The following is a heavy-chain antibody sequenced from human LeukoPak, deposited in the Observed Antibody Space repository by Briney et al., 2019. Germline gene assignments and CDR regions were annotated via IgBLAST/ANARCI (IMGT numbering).Heavy chain of an antibody. V-gene: IGHV3-53*01. D-gene: IGHD3-10*01. CDR3: ARGAPGKNYMDV. CDR2: IYSGGST. Sequence: GGSPRLSCAASGFTVSSNYMSWVRQAPGKGLEWVSVIYSGGSTYYADSVKGRFTISRDNSKNTLYLQMNSLRAEDTAVYYCARGAPGKNYMDVWGKGTTVTVSS. J-gene: IGHJ6*03. CDR1: GFTVSSNY.